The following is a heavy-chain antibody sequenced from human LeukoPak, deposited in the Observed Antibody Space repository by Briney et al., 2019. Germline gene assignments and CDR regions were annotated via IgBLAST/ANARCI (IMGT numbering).Heavy chain of an antibody. J-gene: IGHJ5*02. CDR2: IYHSGST. CDR3: ARGDTMLRGVIDEIDP. Sequence: SDTLSLTCSVSGGSISSDNWWSWVRQPPGKGLEWIGEIYHSGSTVYNPSLKSRVTISVDTSKNQFSLKLSSVTAADTAVYYCARGDTMLRGVIDEIDPWGQGTLVTVSS. CDR1: GGSISSDNW. V-gene: IGHV4-4*02. D-gene: IGHD3-10*01.